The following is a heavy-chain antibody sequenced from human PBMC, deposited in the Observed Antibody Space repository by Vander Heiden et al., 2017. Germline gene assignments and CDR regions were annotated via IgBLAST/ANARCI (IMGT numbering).Heavy chain of an antibody. J-gene: IGHJ4*02. V-gene: IGHV2-5*01. D-gene: IGHD3-3*01. CDR1: GFSLSTSGVG. CDR3: AHKGDTIFGVVRHPYFDY. Sequence: QITLKESGPTLVKPTQTLTLTCTFSGFSLSTSGVGVGWIRQPPGKALEWLALIYWNDDKRYSPSLKSRLTITKDTSKNQVVLTMTNMDPVDTATYYCAHKGDTIFGVVRHPYFDYWGQGTLVTVSS. CDR2: IYWNDDK.